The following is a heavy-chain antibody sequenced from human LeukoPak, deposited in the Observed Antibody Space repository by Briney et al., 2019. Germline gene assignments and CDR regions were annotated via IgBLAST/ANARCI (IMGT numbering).Heavy chain of an antibody. CDR2: ISWNSGSI. CDR1: GFTFDDYA. CDR3: AKDQTYYYDSSGPNWFDP. J-gene: IGHJ5*02. Sequence: GGSLRLSCAASGFTFDDYAMHWVRRAPGKGLEWVSGISWNSGSIGYADSVKGRFTISRDNAKNSLYLQMNSLRAEDTALYYCAKDQTYYYDSSGPNWFDPWGQGTLVTVSS. V-gene: IGHV3-9*01. D-gene: IGHD3-22*01.